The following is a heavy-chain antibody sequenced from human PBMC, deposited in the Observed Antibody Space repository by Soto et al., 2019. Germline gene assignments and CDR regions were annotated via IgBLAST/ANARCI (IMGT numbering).Heavy chain of an antibody. CDR2: IWYDGSNK. V-gene: IGHV3-33*01. Sequence: PGGSLRLSCAASGFTFSSYGMHWVRQAPGKGLEWVAVIWYDGSNKYCADSVKGRFTISRDNSKNTLYLQMNSLRAEDTAVYYCARPIHDSSGYYLAYWGQGTLVTVSS. D-gene: IGHD3-22*01. CDR3: ARPIHDSSGYYLAY. CDR1: GFTFSSYG. J-gene: IGHJ4*02.